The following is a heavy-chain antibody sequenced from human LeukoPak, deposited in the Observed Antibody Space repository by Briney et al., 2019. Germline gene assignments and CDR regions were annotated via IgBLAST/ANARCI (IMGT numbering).Heavy chain of an antibody. D-gene: IGHD3-16*01. CDR1: GGSISSGGYS. J-gene: IGHJ4*02. CDR3: ARGLRRTVTTFGFEDY. V-gene: IGHV4-30-2*01. Sequence: SQTLSLTCAVSGGSISSGGYSWSWIRQPPGKGLEWIGYIYHSGSTYYNPSLKSRVTISVDRSKNQFSLKLSSVTAADTAVYYCARGLRRTVTTFGFEDYWGQGTLVTVSS. CDR2: IYHSGST.